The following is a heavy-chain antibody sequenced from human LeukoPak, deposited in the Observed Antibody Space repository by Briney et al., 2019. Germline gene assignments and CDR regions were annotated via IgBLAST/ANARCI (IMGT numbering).Heavy chain of an antibody. Sequence: GESLRLSCAASGFTFSSHAMFWVRQAPGKGLEGVAVITYDGSNKYYLDSVKGRFTISRDNSKNTLYLQMNSLRLEDTAVYYCARDRVRWALEYWGQGTLVTVSS. CDR1: GFTFSSHA. V-gene: IGHV3-30-3*01. CDR2: ITYDGSNK. D-gene: IGHD1-26*01. CDR3: ARDRVRWALEY. J-gene: IGHJ4*02.